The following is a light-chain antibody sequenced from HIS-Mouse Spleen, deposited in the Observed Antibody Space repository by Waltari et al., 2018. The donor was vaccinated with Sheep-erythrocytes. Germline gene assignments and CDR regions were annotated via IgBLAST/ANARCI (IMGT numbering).Light chain of an antibody. V-gene: IGKV3-15*01. Sequence: EIVMTQSPATLSVSPGERATLSCRASQSVSSNLAWYQQKPGQAPRLLIYGASTRATGIPARFSGSGSGKDFTLKISRVEAEDVGVYYCMQALQTPFTFGPGTKVDIK. CDR2: GAS. CDR3: MQALQTPFT. J-gene: IGKJ3*01. CDR1: QSVSSN.